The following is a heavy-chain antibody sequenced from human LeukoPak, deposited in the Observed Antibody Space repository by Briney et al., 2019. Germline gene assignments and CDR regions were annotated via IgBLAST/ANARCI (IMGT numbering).Heavy chain of an antibody. J-gene: IGHJ4*02. D-gene: IGHD5-24*01. CDR1: GFTFSSHG. CDR3: ARGSSRDGYNWQDY. Sequence: GSLRLSCAASGFTFSSHGMHWVRQPPGKGLEWIGEINHSGSTNYNPSLKSRVTISVDTSKNQFSLKLSSVTAADTAVYYCARGSSRDGYNWQDYWGQGTLVTVSS. CDR2: INHSGST. V-gene: IGHV4-34*01.